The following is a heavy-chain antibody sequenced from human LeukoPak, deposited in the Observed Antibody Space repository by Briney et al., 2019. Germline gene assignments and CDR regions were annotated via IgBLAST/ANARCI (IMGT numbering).Heavy chain of an antibody. J-gene: IGHJ5*02. Sequence: SETLSLTCAVYGGAFSGYYWSWIRQPPGKGLEWIGEINHSGSTNYNPFLKSRVTISVDTSKNQFSLKLSAVTAADTAVYYCARGRLWSGYLAWGQGTLVTVSS. CDR1: GGAFSGYY. CDR3: ARGRLWSGYLA. CDR2: INHSGST. V-gene: IGHV4-34*01. D-gene: IGHD3-3*01.